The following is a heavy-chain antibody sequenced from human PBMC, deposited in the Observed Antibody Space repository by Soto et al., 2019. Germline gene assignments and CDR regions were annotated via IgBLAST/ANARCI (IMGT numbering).Heavy chain of an antibody. CDR3: ARSDTDMAAPDYLTAV. Sequence: ASVKVSCKASGYAFTDYYMHWVRQAPGQGLEWMGWINTKSGGTKLAQRFQGRVTMTRDTSISTTHLEVSRRTSDDTAIFYCARSDTDMAAPDYLTAVGGHGTT. CDR2: INTKSGGT. V-gene: IGHV1-2*02. J-gene: IGHJ6*01. CDR1: GYAFTDYY. D-gene: IGHD5-18*01.